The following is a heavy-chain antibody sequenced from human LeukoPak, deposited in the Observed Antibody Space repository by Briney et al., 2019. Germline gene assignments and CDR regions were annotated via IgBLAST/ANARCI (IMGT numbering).Heavy chain of an antibody. CDR1: GFAFSGYA. CDR2: ISPTGGST. V-gene: IGHV3-64D*06. Sequence: GGSLRLSCSASGFAFSGYAMHWVRQAPGKGLQYVSAISPTGGSTYYADSVKGRFSISRDNSKNTLYLQMSSLRPEDTAVYYCGPRGPKGYGGQGTRVTVSS. CDR3: GPRGPKGY. J-gene: IGHJ4*02.